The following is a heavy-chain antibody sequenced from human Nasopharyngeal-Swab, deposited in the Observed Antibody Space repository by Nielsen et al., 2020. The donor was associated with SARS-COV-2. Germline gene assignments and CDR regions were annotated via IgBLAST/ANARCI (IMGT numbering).Heavy chain of an antibody. V-gene: IGHV3-30-3*01. J-gene: IGHJ6*02. CDR1: GFTFSSYA. Sequence: GESLKISCAASGFTFSSYAMHWVRQAPGKGLEWVAVISYDGSKKYYADSVKGRSTISRGNSKNTLYLQMNSLRAEDTAVYYCARDQGSSWYTYYYYYGMDVWGQGTTVTVSS. CDR3: ARDQGSSWYTYYYYYGMDV. D-gene: IGHD6-13*01. CDR2: ISYDGSKK.